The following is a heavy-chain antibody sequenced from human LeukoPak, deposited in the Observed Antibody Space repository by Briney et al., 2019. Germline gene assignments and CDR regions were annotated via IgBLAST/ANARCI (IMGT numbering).Heavy chain of an antibody. CDR2: ISGSGGST. CDR3: AKAHGYYYYGMDV. J-gene: IGHJ6*02. Sequence: PGGSLRLSCAASEFTFSSYAMSWVRQAPGKGLEWVSAISGSGGSTYYAVSVKGRFTISRDNSKNTLYLQMNSLRAEDTAVYYCAKAHGYYYYGMDVWGQGTTVTVSS. CDR1: EFTFSSYA. V-gene: IGHV3-23*01.